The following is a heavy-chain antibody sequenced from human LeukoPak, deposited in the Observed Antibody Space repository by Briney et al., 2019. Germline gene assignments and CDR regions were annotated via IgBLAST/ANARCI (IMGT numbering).Heavy chain of an antibody. CDR3: AREMLDNHWFDP. CDR1: GGTFSGYY. Sequence: SETLSLTCAVYGGTFSGYYWSGFGQPQGKKLDWVGESNDSGGTNYNPSLKSRVTISADKSKNQVSLKLTSVTAADTAVYYCAREMLDNHWFDPWGQGTLVTVSS. D-gene: IGHD3-10*02. V-gene: IGHV4-34*01. J-gene: IGHJ5*02. CDR2: SNDSGGT.